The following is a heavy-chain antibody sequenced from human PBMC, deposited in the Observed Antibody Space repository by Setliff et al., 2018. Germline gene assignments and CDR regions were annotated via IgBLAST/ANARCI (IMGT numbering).Heavy chain of an antibody. D-gene: IGHD6-19*01. CDR3: ARAPFSSGWYGGGEYYFDY. V-gene: IGHV3-48*04. CDR1: GFTFSSYS. Sequence: GGSLRLSCAASGFTFSSYSMNWVRQAPGKGLEWVSYFSGSSSTIRYADSVKGRFTISRDNARNSLYLQMNSLRAEDTAVYYCARAPFSSGWYGGGEYYFDYWGQGTQVTVSS. CDR2: FSGSSSTI. J-gene: IGHJ4*02.